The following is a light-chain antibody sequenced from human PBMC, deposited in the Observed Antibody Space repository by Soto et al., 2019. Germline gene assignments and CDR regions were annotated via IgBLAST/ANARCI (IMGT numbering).Light chain of an antibody. CDR1: QSVTTN. J-gene: IGKJ5*01. CDR3: QQYNNWPPLT. CDR2: GAS. Sequence: DIVMTQSPATLAVSPGERATLSCRASQSVTTNLAWYQQIPGQAPRLLIYGASTRATGIPVRFSGSGSGTEFTLTISSLQSEDFAVSYCQQYNNWPPLTLGKGTRLE. V-gene: IGKV3D-15*01.